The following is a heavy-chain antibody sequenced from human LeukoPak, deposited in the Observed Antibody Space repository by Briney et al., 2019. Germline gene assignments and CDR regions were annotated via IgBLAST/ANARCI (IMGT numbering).Heavy chain of an antibody. J-gene: IGHJ4*02. Sequence: PGGSLRLSCAASGFTFSSYGMHWVRQAPGKGLEWVAFIRYDGSNKYYADSVKGRFTISRDNSKNTLYLQMNSLRAEDTAVYYCAKAGYSSSWVFDYWGQGTLVTVSS. D-gene: IGHD6-13*01. CDR2: IRYDGSNK. V-gene: IGHV3-30*02. CDR1: GFTFSSYG. CDR3: AKAGYSSSWVFDY.